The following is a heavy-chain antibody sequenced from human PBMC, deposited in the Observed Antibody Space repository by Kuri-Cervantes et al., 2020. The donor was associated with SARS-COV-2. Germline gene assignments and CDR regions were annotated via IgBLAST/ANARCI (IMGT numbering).Heavy chain of an antibody. D-gene: IGHD3-3*01. CDR1: GYTFTSYY. CDR2: INSSGGST. V-gene: IGHV1-46*01. CDR3: AREGILGVVHQVPMRYYYMDA. Sequence: ASVKVSCKASGYTFTSYYMHWVRQAPGQGLEWMGIINSSGGSTSYAQKFQGRVTMTRDTSTSTVYMELSSLRSEDTAVYYCAREGILGVVHQVPMRYYYMDAWGKGTTVTVSS. J-gene: IGHJ6*03.